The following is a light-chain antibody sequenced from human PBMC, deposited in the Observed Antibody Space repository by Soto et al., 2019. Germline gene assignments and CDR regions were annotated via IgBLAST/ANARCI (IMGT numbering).Light chain of an antibody. J-gene: IGKJ1*01. CDR2: AAS. CDR3: QKSYSTPRT. V-gene: IGKV1-39*01. CDR1: QSISSY. Sequence: DIQMTQSQSSLSASVGDRVTITCRASQSISSYLNWYQQKPGKAPKLLIYAASSLQSGVPSRFSVSGSGTDFTLTISSLQPEDFATYYCQKSYSTPRTVGQGTKVEIK.